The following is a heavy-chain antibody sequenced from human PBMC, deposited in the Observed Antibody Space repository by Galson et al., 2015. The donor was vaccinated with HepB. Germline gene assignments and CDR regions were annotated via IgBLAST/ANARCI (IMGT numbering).Heavy chain of an antibody. CDR1: GYTFTGYD. D-gene: IGHD2-15*01. CDR3: AKGDCSGGSCYGAYYYGMDV. J-gene: IGHJ6*02. Sequence: SVKVSCRASGYTFTGYDMHWVRKAPGHGLEWMGWINPNSGGTNYAQKFQGWVTMTSDTSISTAYMELSRLRSDDTAVYYCAKGDCSGGSCYGAYYYGMDVWGQGTTVTVSS. CDR2: INPNSGGT. V-gene: IGHV1-2*04.